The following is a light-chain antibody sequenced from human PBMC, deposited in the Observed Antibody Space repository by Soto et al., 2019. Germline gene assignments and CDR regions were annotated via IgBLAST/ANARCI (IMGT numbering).Light chain of an antibody. V-gene: IGKV3-20*01. J-gene: IGKJ1*01. Sequence: DIVLTQSPGTLSLSPGERVNLSCRASQSVRSSDLAWYKQKPGQAPRRRIYGASSRATGIQDRFSGSGSGTYFTLTISRLEPEEFAVDYCQQYGSSGTFGQGTNVDI. CDR1: QSVRSSD. CDR2: GAS. CDR3: QQYGSSGT.